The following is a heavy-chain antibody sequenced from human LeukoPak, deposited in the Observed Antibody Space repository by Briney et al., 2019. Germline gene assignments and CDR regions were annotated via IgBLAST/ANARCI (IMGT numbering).Heavy chain of an antibody. CDR3: ARALGIAAAGTGNWFDP. V-gene: IGHV3-7*03. J-gene: IGHJ5*02. D-gene: IGHD6-13*01. CDR2: IKQDGSDK. Sequence: GGSLRLSCAASGFTFSSYAMSWVRQAPGKGLEWVANIKQDGSDKYYVDSVKGRFTISRDNAKNSLYLQMNSLRAEDTAVYYCARALGIAAAGTGNWFDPWGQGTLVTVSS. CDR1: GFTFSSYA.